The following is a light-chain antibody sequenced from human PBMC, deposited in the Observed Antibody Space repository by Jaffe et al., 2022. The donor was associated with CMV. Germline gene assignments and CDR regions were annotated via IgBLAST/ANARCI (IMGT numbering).Light chain of an antibody. J-gene: IGKJ2*01. Sequence: EIVMTQSPATLSVSPGERATLSCRASQSVSSNLAWYQQKPGQAPRLLIYGASTRATGIPARFSGSGSGTEFTLTISSLQSEDFAVYHCQQYNNLRTFGQGTKLEIK. CDR1: QSVSSN. CDR2: GAS. CDR3: QQYNNLRT. V-gene: IGKV3-15*01.